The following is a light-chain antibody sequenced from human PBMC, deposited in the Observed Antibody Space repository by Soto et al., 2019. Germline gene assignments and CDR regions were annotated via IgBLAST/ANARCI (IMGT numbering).Light chain of an antibody. CDR2: AAS. CDR3: QQYSSPPQT. J-gene: IGKJ1*01. CDR1: ETVTGKY. Sequence: EIVLTQPPGTLSLSPADRATLSCRASETVTGKYLAWYQQKVGQAPRLLIFAASNRATGIPDRFSGSGSGTDFTLTISRLEPEDFAMYFCQQYSSPPQTFGQGTKVEIK. V-gene: IGKV3-20*01.